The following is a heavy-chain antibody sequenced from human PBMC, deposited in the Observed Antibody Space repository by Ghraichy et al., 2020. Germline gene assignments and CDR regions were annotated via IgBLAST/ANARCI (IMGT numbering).Heavy chain of an antibody. Sequence: LSLTCVASGFTYSGYAMNWVRQAPGKGLEWVSVISGSGQRSYYADSLKGRFTISRDNPKNTLYLQMNNLRAEDTAIYYCAKSGTFYSSSWYGDSWGQGTLVIVSS. V-gene: IGHV3-23*01. J-gene: IGHJ4*02. D-gene: IGHD6-13*01. CDR3: AKSGTFYSSSWYGDS. CDR2: ISGSGQRS. CDR1: GFTYSGYA.